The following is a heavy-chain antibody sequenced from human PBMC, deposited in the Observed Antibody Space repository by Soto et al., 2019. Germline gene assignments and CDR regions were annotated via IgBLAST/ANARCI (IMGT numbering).Heavy chain of an antibody. CDR2: INPNSGGT. Sequence: ASVKVSCKASGYTFTGYYMHCVRQAPGQWLEWIGWINPNSGGTNYTQKFQGRVTISRDNSKNTLYLQMNSLRAEDTAVYYCARSQGITAPPYYYYGMDVWGQGTTVTVSS. V-gene: IGHV1-2*02. CDR3: ARSQGITAPPYYYYGMDV. CDR1: GYTFTGYY. D-gene: IGHD3-16*01. J-gene: IGHJ6*02.